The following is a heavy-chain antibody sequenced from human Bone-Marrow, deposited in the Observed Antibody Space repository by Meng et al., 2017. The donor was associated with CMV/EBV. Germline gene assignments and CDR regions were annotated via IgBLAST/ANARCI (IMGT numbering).Heavy chain of an antibody. CDR3: AKQGYSSSSSCIDY. CDR1: GFTFSSYA. CDR2: ISGSGGST. J-gene: IGHJ4*02. D-gene: IGHD6-6*01. V-gene: IGHV3-23*01. Sequence: GESLKISCAASGFTFSSYAMSWVRQAPGKGLEWVSGISGSGGSTYYADSVEGRFTISRDNSKNTLYLEMNSLRAEDTAVYYCAKQGYSSSSSCIDYWGQGTLVTVSS.